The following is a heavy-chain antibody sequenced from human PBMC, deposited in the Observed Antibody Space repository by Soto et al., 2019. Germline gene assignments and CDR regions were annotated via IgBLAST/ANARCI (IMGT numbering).Heavy chain of an antibody. Sequence: ASVKVSCKASGYTFTSYGISWVRQAPGQGLEWMGWISTYNGNTNYAQKLQGRVTMTTDTSTNIAYLELRSLRSDDTAMYYCARDPEATTIDYWGQGTLVTV. CDR3: ARDPEATTIDY. V-gene: IGHV1-18*01. D-gene: IGHD5-12*01. CDR1: GYTFTSYG. CDR2: ISTYNGNT. J-gene: IGHJ4*02.